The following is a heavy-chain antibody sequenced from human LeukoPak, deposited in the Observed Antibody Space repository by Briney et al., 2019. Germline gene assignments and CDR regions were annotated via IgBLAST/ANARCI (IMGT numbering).Heavy chain of an antibody. J-gene: IGHJ2*01. Sequence: GGSLRLSCAASGFTFSSYAMNWVRQAPGMGLECISAISGSGDSTHYADSVKGRFTISRDNSKNTLYLQMNSLRAEDTAVYYCARNVSGQYFDIWGRGTLVTVSS. CDR2: ISGSGDST. D-gene: IGHD2/OR15-2a*01. CDR3: ARNVSGQYFDI. V-gene: IGHV3-23*01. CDR1: GFTFSSYA.